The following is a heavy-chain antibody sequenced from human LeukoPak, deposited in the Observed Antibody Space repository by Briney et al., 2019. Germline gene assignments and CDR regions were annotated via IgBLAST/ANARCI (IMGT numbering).Heavy chain of an antibody. CDR1: GGSFSGYY. V-gene: IGHV4-34*01. CDR3: ARGGTAYYYDSSGTIDY. Sequence: SETLSLTCAVYGGSFSGYYWSWIRQPPGKGLEWIGEINHSGNTNYNPSLKSRVNISVDTSKNQFSLKLSSVTAADTAVYYCARGGTAYYYDSSGTIDYWGQGTLVTVSS. D-gene: IGHD3-22*01. J-gene: IGHJ4*02. CDR2: INHSGNT.